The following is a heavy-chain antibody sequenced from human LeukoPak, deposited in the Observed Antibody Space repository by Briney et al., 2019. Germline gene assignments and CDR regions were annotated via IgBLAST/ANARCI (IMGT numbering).Heavy chain of an antibody. V-gene: IGHV5-51*01. Sequence: KVSCKASGYSFTSYWIGWVRQMPGKGLEWMGIIYPGDSDTRYSPSFQGQVTISADKSISTAYLQWSSLKASDTAMYYCARSPILWAIDYWGQGTLVTVSS. CDR3: ARSPILWAIDY. CDR1: GYSFTSYW. D-gene: IGHD3-10*01. CDR2: IYPGDSDT. J-gene: IGHJ4*02.